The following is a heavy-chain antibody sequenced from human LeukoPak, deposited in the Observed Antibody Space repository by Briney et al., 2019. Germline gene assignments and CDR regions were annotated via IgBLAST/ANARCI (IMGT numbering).Heavy chain of an antibody. CDR2: ISWNSGSI. CDR3: VRGTATGGRMDY. J-gene: IGHJ4*02. D-gene: IGHD5-24*01. V-gene: IGHV3-9*01. CDR1: GFIFDDYA. Sequence: GGSLRLSXAASGFIFDDYAMHWIRQAPGKGLEWVSGISWNSGSIGYADSVKGRFTISRDNAKNSLYLQMNSLRGEDTALYYCVRGTATGGRMDYWGQGTPVTVFS.